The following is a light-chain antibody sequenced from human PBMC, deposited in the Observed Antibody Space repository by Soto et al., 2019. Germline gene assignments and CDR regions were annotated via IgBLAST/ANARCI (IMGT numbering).Light chain of an antibody. CDR3: QQYGSSPS. CDR2: DTS. V-gene: IGKV3D-20*01. Sequence: DIVLTQSPATLSLSPGERSTLYCGASQRVSGSFLAWYQQKPGLAPRLILYDTSFRATGIPDRFSGSGSGTDFTLTISRLDPEDFAVYYCQQYGSSPSLGQGTKVDIK. J-gene: IGKJ1*01. CDR1: QRVSGSF.